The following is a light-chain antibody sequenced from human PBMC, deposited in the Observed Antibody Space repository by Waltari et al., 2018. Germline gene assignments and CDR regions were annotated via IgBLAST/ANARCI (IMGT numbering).Light chain of an antibody. Sequence: DIQMTQSPSSLSASVGDRVTITCRASQSISSYLNWYQQKPGKAPKLLIYAASSLQSGVPSRFSGSGSGTDFTLTISSLQPEDFATYYCQQSYSTLYTFYQGTKLEIK. CDR3: QQSYSTLYT. CDR2: AAS. J-gene: IGKJ2*01. CDR1: QSISSY. V-gene: IGKV1-39*01.